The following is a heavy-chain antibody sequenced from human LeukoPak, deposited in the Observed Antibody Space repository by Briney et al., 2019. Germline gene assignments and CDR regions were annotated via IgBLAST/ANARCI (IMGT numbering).Heavy chain of an antibody. Sequence: SVKVSCKASGGTFSSYAISWVRQAPGQGLEWMGRIIPIFGTANYAQKFQGRVTITTDESTSTAYMELSSLRSDDTAVYYCARDTDIVVVPAATGLDYWGQGTLVTVSS. CDR1: GGTFSSYA. V-gene: IGHV1-69*05. CDR3: ARDTDIVVVPAATGLDY. D-gene: IGHD2-2*01. J-gene: IGHJ4*02. CDR2: IIPIFGTA.